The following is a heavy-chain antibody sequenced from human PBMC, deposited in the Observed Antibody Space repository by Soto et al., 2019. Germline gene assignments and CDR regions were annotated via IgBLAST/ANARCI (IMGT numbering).Heavy chain of an antibody. Sequence: QVQLQQWGAGLLKPSETLSLTCAVYGGSFSGYYWSWIRQPPGKGLEWIGEINHSGSTNYNPSLKSRVTISVDTSKNQFSLKLSSVTAADTAVYYCARGYYDILTGYSEYYFDYWGQGTLVTVSS. CDR1: GGSFSGYY. V-gene: IGHV4-34*01. CDR2: INHSGST. D-gene: IGHD3-9*01. CDR3: ARGYYDILTGYSEYYFDY. J-gene: IGHJ4*02.